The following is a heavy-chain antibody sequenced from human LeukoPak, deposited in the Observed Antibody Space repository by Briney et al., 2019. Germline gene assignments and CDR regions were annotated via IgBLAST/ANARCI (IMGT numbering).Heavy chain of an antibody. J-gene: IGHJ5*02. CDR2: ISHTGLT. Sequence: SETLSLTCAVYGGSFSDYYWTLVRQTPGKGLEWIGEISHTGLTGSNPSLKSRVTIFVASSKKQFSLRMTSVTAADTGIYYCARVPDITARPCDTLGPGTLVTVSS. CDR3: ARVPDITARPCDT. V-gene: IGHV4-34*01. D-gene: IGHD1-1*01. CDR1: GGSFSDYY.